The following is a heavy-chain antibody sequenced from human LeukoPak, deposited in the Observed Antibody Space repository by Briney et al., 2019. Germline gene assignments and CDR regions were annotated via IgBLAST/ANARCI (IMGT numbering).Heavy chain of an antibody. CDR3: ARGSRYYYDSSGYLTIDY. CDR2: INTNTGNP. J-gene: IGHJ4*02. CDR1: GYTFTSYA. Sequence: GASVKVSCKASGYTFTSYAMNWVRQAPGQGLEWMGWINTNTGNPTYAQGFTGRFVFSLDTSVSTAYLQISSLKAEDTAVYYCARGSRYYYDSSGYLTIDYWGQGTLVTVSS. D-gene: IGHD3-22*01. V-gene: IGHV7-4-1*02.